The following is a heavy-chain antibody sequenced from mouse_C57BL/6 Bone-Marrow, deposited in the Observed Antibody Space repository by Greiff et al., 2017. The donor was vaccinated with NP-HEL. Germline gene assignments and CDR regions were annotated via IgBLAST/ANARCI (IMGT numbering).Heavy chain of an antibody. J-gene: IGHJ3*01. CDR3: AGHTPYYGCYEAWFAY. V-gene: IGHV5-6*01. CDR2: ISSGGSYT. CDR1: GFTFSSYG. Sequence: EVKLMESGGDLVKPGGSLKLSCAASGFTFSSYGMSWVRQTPDKRLEWVATISSGGSYTYYPDSVKGRFTISRDNTKNTLYLQISSLNSEDTAMFYCAGHTPYYGCYEAWFAYWGQGTLVTVSA. D-gene: IGHD2-3*01.